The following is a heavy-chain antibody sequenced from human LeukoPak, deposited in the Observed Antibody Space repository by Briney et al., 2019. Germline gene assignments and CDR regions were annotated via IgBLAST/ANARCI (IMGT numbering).Heavy chain of an antibody. V-gene: IGHV3-23*01. Sequence: GGSLRLSCAASGLTFSSYAMSWVRQAPGKGLEWVSAISGSGGSTYYADSVKGRFTISRDNSKNTLYPQMNSLRAEDTAVYYCAKAPLLSEMATIKLSWGQGTLVTVSS. D-gene: IGHD5-24*01. CDR2: ISGSGGST. CDR3: AKAPLLSEMATIKLS. CDR1: GLTFSSYA. J-gene: IGHJ4*02.